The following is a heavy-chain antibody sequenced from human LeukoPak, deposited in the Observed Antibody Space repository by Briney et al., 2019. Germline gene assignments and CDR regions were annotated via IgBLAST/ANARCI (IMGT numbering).Heavy chain of an antibody. V-gene: IGHV4-34*01. D-gene: IGHD2-2*01. J-gene: IGHJ5*02. CDR1: GGSFSGYY. CDR3: ARHLRGYCSSTSCYRAWFDP. CDR2: INHSGRT. Sequence: SETLSLTCAVYGGSFSGYYWSWIRQPPGKGLEWIGEINHSGRTNYNPSLKSRVTISVDTSKNQFSLKLSSVTAADTAVYYCARHLRGYCSSTSCYRAWFDPWGQGTLVTAAS.